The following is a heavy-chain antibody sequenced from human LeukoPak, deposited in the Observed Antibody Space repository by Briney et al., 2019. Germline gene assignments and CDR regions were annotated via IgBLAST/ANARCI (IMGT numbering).Heavy chain of an antibody. J-gene: IGHJ4*02. CDR1: GFSFSTYA. Sequence: GGSLRLSCAASGFSFSTYAMHWVRQAPGMGPEWVAVVSHDGSTKYYTDSVRGRFTISRDNSKNTFFLQLNGLRTGDAAVYYCARAIMGTENLDYWGQGTLVTVSS. CDR3: ARAIMGTENLDY. D-gene: IGHD5-18*01. CDR2: VSHDGSTK. V-gene: IGHV3-30*10.